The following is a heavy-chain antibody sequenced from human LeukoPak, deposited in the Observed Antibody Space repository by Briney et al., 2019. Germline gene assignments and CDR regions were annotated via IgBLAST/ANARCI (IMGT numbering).Heavy chain of an antibody. Sequence: PSQTLSLTCTVSGGSISSGDYYWSWIRQPPGKGLEWIGYIYYSGSTYYNPSLKSRVTISVDTSKNQFSLKLSSVTAADTAVYYCARVGARGPFDAFDIWGQGTMVTVSS. CDR1: GGSISSGDYY. J-gene: IGHJ3*02. CDR2: IYYSGST. V-gene: IGHV4-30-4*01. D-gene: IGHD3-10*01. CDR3: ARVGARGPFDAFDI.